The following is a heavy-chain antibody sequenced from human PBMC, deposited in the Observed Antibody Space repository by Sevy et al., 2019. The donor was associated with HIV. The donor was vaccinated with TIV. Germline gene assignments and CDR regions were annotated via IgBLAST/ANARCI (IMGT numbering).Heavy chain of an antibody. CDR1: GFIFSSYS. D-gene: IGHD3-3*01. Sequence: GGSLRLSCAASGFIFSSYSMNWVRQAPGKGLEWVSYISSSGSTIYYGDSVKGRFTISRDNAKNSLYLQMNSLRDEDTAVYYCARHGPPYDFWSPPIPMDVWGQGTTVTVSS. CDR3: ARHGPPYDFWSPPIPMDV. CDR2: ISSSGSTI. V-gene: IGHV3-48*02. J-gene: IGHJ6*02.